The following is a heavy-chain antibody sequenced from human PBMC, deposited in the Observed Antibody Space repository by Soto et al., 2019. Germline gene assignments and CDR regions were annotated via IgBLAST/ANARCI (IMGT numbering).Heavy chain of an antibody. Sequence: PGGSLRLSCAASGFTFSSYGMHWVRQATGKGLEWVSAIGTAGDTYYPGSVKGRFTISRENAKNSLYLQMNSLRAGDTAVYYCARAMYYDFWSGYSGGYYFDYWGQGTLVTVSS. CDR2: IGTAGDT. CDR1: GFTFSSYG. D-gene: IGHD3-3*01. V-gene: IGHV3-13*01. J-gene: IGHJ4*02. CDR3: ARAMYYDFWSGYSGGYYFDY.